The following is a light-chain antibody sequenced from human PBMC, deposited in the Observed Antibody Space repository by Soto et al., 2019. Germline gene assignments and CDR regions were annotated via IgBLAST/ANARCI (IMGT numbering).Light chain of an antibody. CDR1: QSVGSS. Sequence: EIVMTQSTAALSVSPGERTTLSCRASQSVGSSLAWYQQKPGQAPRLLIYGASTRATCMSARFSGIGSGTEFTLTISSLQSEDFAVYYCQQYNSWPLTFGGGTKVEIK. J-gene: IGKJ4*01. V-gene: IGKV3-15*01. CDR2: GAS. CDR3: QQYNSWPLT.